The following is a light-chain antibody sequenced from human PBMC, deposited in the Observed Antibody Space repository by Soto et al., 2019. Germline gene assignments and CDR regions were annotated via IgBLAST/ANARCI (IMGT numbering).Light chain of an antibody. V-gene: IGKV1-33*01. J-gene: IGKJ4*01. CDR2: DAS. CDR3: QQYDNLPLT. CDR1: QDISNY. Sequence: DIQMTQSPSSLSASVGDRVTITCQASQDISNYLNWYQQKPGKAPKLLIYDASNLETGVPSRFSGSGSGTDFTFTISRLQPEDIATYYCQQYDNLPLTFGGGTKVESK.